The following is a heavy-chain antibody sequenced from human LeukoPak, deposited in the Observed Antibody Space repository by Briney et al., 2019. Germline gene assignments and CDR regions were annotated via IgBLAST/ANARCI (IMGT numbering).Heavy chain of an antibody. CDR2: ISYDGSNK. J-gene: IGHJ4*02. D-gene: IGHD1-1*01. CDR1: GFTFSSYA. V-gene: IGHV3-30*04. Sequence: GGSLRLSCAASGFTFSSYAMHWVRQAPGKGLEWVAVISYDGSNKYYADSVKGRFTISRDNSKNTLYLQMNSLRGDDTAVYYCAGGLRYNSGFDYWGQGTLVTVSS. CDR3: AGGLRYNSGFDY.